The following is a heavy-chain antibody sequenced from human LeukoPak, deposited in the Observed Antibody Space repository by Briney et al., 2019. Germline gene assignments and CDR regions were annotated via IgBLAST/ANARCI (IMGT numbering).Heavy chain of an antibody. J-gene: IGHJ5*02. CDR2: MNPYSGNT. CDR3: ARGRWLQQRPNWFDP. D-gene: IGHD5-24*01. V-gene: IGHV1-8*01. CDR1: GYTFTSYD. Sequence: ASVKVSCKASGYTFTSYDINWVRQATGQGLEWMGWMNPYSGNTDYAQKFQGRVTMTRDTSITTAYMELSSLRSEDTAVYYCARGRWLQQRPNWFDPWGQGTLVTVSS.